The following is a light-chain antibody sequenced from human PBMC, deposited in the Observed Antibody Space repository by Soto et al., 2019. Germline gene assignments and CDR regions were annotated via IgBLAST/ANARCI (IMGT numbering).Light chain of an antibody. CDR2: EGI. CDR3: CSYAGSNNYYL. J-gene: IGLJ1*01. CDR1: SSNIGGYNV. V-gene: IGLV2-23*01. Sequence: QSVLTQPASVSGSPGQSITISCSGTSSNIGGYNVVSWYQQHPGKAPKVIVYEGIKRPSGVSDRFSGSKSGNTASLTVSGLQADDEADYYCCSYAGSNNYYLFGPGTKVTVL.